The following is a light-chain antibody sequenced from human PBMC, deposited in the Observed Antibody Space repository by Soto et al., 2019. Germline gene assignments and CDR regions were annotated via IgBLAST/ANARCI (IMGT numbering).Light chain of an antibody. CDR3: ATWDDRLSGVV. V-gene: IGLV1-47*01. CDR2: RNS. J-gene: IGLJ2*01. CDR1: NSNIGSNY. Sequence: QSVLTQSPSASGTPGQRVTISCSGINSNIGSNYVHWYQQFPGTAPKVLIYRNSQRPSGVPDRFSGSKSGISASLAISGLRSEDVADYFCATWDDRLSGVVFGGGTKLTVL.